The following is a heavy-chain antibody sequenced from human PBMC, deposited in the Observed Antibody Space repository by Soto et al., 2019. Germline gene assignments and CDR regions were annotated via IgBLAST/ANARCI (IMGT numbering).Heavy chain of an antibody. Sequence: GGSLRLSCAASGFTFSSYSMNWVRQAPGKWLEWVSLVSFDSNYIYYADSVKGRFTISRDNAKKSVYLQMNSLRAEDTAVYYCARERGWQLYFDYWGQGALVTVSS. D-gene: IGHD6-13*01. V-gene: IGHV3-21*01. J-gene: IGHJ4*02. CDR3: ARERGWQLYFDY. CDR1: GFTFSSYS. CDR2: VSFDSNYI.